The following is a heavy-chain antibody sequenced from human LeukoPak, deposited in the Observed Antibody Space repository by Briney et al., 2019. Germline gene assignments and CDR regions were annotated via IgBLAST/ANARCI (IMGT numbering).Heavy chain of an antibody. Sequence: GGSLRLSCGASGFNFSAFSMSWVRHAPGKGLEWVASISLSGRFIYYADSLKGRFTISRDNAKNSVHLQVNSLRAEDTAVYYCAREMLVIPDAVDYWGQGTLVTVSS. CDR2: ISLSGRFI. J-gene: IGHJ4*02. D-gene: IGHD2-8*01. CDR3: AREMLVIPDAVDY. CDR1: GFNFSAFS. V-gene: IGHV3-21*01.